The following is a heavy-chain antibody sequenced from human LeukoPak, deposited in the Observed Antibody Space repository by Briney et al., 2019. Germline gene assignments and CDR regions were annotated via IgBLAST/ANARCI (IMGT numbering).Heavy chain of an antibody. Sequence: GGSLRLSCAASGFTFSSYAMSWVRQAPGKGLEWVSAISGSGGSTYYADSVKGRFTISRDNSKNTLYLQMNSLRAEDTAVYYCAKPSYVQGAVAEFDYWGQGTLVTVSS. D-gene: IGHD6-19*01. CDR2: ISGSGGST. J-gene: IGHJ4*02. V-gene: IGHV3-23*01. CDR3: AKPSYVQGAVAEFDY. CDR1: GFTFSSYA.